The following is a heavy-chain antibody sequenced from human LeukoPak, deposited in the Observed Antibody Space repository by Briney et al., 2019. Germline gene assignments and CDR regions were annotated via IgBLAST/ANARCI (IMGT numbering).Heavy chain of an antibody. V-gene: IGHV3-23*01. CDR3: ARASSQPGYYESDYYYMDV. CDR1: GFTLSSYE. D-gene: IGHD3-22*01. Sequence: GGSLRLSCTVSGFTLSSYEMSWIRQAPGKGLEWVSSIDYSGGSSYYADSVKGRFTISRDDSKNTLYLQMNSLRAEDTAVYYCARASSQPGYYESDYYYMDVWGKGTTVTVSS. CDR2: IDYSGGSS. J-gene: IGHJ6*03.